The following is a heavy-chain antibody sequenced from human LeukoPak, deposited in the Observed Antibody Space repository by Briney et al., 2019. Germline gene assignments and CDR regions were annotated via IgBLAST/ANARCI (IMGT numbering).Heavy chain of an antibody. CDR2: ITDTGGDT. J-gene: IGHJ4*02. CDR3: AKAAEPHYYDSSGYVNY. V-gene: IGHV3-23*01. CDR1: EFTFSNYA. D-gene: IGHD3-22*01. Sequence: GGSLRLSCVASEFTFSNYAMNWVRQVPGKGLEWVSIITDTGGDTKYAGSVKGRFTISRDNSKNTLYLQMNSLRAEDTAVYYCAKAAEPHYYDSSGYVNYWGQGTLVTVSS.